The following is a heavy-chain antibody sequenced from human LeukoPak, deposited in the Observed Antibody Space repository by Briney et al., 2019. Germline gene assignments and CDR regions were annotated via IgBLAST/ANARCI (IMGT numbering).Heavy chain of an antibody. Sequence: SVKVSCKASGGTFSSYAISWVRQAPGQGLEWMGRIIPIFGTANYAQKFQGRVTITTDESTSTAYMELSSLRSEDTAVYYCARFPPTNIAAAGTEGWFDPWGQGTLVTVSS. CDR3: ARFPPTNIAAAGTEGWFDP. D-gene: IGHD6-13*01. CDR2: IIPIFGTA. V-gene: IGHV1-69*05. CDR1: GGTFSSYA. J-gene: IGHJ5*02.